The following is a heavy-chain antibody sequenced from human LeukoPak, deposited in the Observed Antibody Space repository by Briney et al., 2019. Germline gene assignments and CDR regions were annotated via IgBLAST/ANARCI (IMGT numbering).Heavy chain of an antibody. CDR1: GGSISSGGYS. J-gene: IGHJ3*02. Sequence: SETLSLTCAVPGGSISSGGYSWSWIRQPPGKGLEWIGYIYHSGSTYYNPSLKSRVTISVDRSKNQFSLKLSSVTAADTAVYYCARGLRHAFDIWGQGTMVTVSS. V-gene: IGHV4-30-2*01. CDR2: IYHSGST. CDR3: ARGLRHAFDI. D-gene: IGHD4-17*01.